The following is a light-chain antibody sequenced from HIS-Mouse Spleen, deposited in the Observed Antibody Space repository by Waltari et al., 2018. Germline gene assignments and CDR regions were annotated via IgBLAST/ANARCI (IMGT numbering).Light chain of an antibody. CDR2: DVS. V-gene: IGLV2-11*01. CDR1: SRDVGGYNY. J-gene: IGLJ3*02. Sequence: QSALTQPRSVSGSPGQSVTISCTGTSRDVGGYNYAPWYQQHPGKAPQLMIYDVSKRPSGVPDRFSGSKSGNTASLTISGLQAEDEADYYCCSYAGSYTWVFGGGTKLTVL. CDR3: CSYAGSYTWV.